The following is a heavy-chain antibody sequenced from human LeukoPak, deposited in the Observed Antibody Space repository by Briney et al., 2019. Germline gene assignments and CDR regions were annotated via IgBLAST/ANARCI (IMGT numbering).Heavy chain of an antibody. V-gene: IGHV1-8*01. CDR1: GYTFTSYD. CDR2: MNPNSGNT. J-gene: IGHJ6*03. D-gene: IGHD3-16*01. Sequence: ASVKVSCKASGYTFTSYDINWVRQATGQGLEWMGWMNPNSGNTGYAQKFQGRVTMTRNTSISTAYMELSSLRSEDTAVYYCARMMDYHYYMDVWGKGTTVTVSS. CDR3: ARMMDYHYYMDV.